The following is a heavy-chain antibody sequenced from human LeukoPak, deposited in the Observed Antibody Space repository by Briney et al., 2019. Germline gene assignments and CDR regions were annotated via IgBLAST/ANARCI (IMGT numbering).Heavy chain of an antibody. J-gene: IGHJ4*02. CDR3: ARKHIVIDY. D-gene: IGHD2/OR15-2a*01. V-gene: IGHV4-39*07. CDR2: VYYSGIT. CDR1: GGSISSSSYY. Sequence: SETLSLTCTVSGGSISSSSYYWGWIRQPPGKGLEWIGSVYYSGITYYKPSLKSRVTISVDTSKNQFSLKLSSVTAADTAVYYCARKHIVIDYWGQGTLVTVSS.